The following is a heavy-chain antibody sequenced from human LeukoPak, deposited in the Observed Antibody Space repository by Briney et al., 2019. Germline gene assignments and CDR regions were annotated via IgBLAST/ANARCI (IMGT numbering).Heavy chain of an antibody. CDR2: IYDSGST. J-gene: IGHJ4*02. Sequence: SETLSLTCTVSDGSISSYYWSWIRQPPGKGLEWIRHIYDSGSTNYNPSLKSRVTISVDTSKNQFSLKLSSVTAADTAVYYCAREFSWSGFFDYWGQGTLVTVSS. D-gene: IGHD3-3*01. CDR1: DGSISSYY. V-gene: IGHV4-59*01. CDR3: AREFSWSGFFDY.